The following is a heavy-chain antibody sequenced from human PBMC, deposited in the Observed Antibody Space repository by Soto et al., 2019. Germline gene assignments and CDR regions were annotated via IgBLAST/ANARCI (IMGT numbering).Heavy chain of an antibody. V-gene: IGHV4-39*01. Sequence: SETLSLSSTVSGGSISSSSYYWGWNRQPPGKGLEWIGSIYYSGSTYYNPSLKSRVTISVDTSKNQFSLKLSSVTAADTAVYYCARHSSGFTEDFAPWGQGTLVTVSS. CDR1: GGSISSSSYY. J-gene: IGHJ5*02. D-gene: IGHD6-19*01. CDR2: IYYSGST. CDR3: ARHSSGFTEDFAP.